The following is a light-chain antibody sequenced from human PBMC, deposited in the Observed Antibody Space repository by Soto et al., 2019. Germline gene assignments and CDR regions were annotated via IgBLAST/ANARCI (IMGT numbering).Light chain of an antibody. CDR1: QTISSNY. CDR3: QEYVSWT. J-gene: IGKJ1*01. V-gene: IGKV3-20*01. CDR2: GTS. Sequence: EIVLTQSPGTLSVSPGERATLSCRASQTISSNYLAWYQQKLAQAPSLLIYGTSSRATGIPDRFSGSGSGTDFSLTISRLEPEDSAIYYCQEYVSWTFGQGTKVESK.